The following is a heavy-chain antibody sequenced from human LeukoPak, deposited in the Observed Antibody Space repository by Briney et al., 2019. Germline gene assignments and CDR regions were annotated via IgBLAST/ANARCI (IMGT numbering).Heavy chain of an antibody. CDR2: ISSRSSSI. J-gene: IGHJ5*02. CDR3: ARRFDFWSSNYKVKWFDP. CDR1: GFSFSNFG. D-gene: IGHD3-3*01. V-gene: IGHV3-21*01. Sequence: PGGSLRLSCAPSGFSFSNFGMNWVRQAPGKGLEWVSSISSRSSSIFYADSVKGRFTISRDNAKNSLYLQMSSLRAEDTAVYYCARRFDFWSSNYKVKWFDPWGQGTLVTVSS.